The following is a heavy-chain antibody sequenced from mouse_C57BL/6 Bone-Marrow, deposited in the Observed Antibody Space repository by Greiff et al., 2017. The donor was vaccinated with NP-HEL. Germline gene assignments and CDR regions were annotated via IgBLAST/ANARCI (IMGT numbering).Heavy chain of an antibody. CDR1: GFTFSDAW. V-gene: IGHV6-6*01. D-gene: IGHD2-3*01. Sequence: EVKLEESGGGLVQPGGSMKLSCAASGFTFSDAWMDWVRQSPEKGLEWVAEIRNKANNHATYYAESVKGRFTISRDDSKSSVYLQMNSLRAEDTGIYYCTVYDGYYAWFAYWGQGTLVTVSA. J-gene: IGHJ3*01. CDR2: IRNKANNHAT. CDR3: TVYDGYYAWFAY.